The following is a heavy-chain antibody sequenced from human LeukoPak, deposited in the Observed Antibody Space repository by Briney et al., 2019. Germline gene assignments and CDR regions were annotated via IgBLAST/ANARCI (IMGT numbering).Heavy chain of an antibody. D-gene: IGHD3-10*01. Sequence: GGSLRLSCAASGFMFGSYVMHWVRQAPGKGLEWVAYIHTDQTIQYYADSVKGRFTISRDNSKNTLYLQMKTLRSEDTAVYYCGYYNSGSYSTPDSWGQGTQVTVSS. V-gene: IGHV3-30*02. CDR1: GFMFGSYV. J-gene: IGHJ5*01. CDR2: IHTDQTIQ. CDR3: GYYNSGSYSTPDS.